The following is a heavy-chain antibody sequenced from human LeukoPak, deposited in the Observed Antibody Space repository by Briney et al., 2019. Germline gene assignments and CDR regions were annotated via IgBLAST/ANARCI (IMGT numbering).Heavy chain of an antibody. CDR2: INGGGSKT. CDR3: AKDPGPNWGSDWFDP. V-gene: IGHV3-23*01. CDR1: GFTFSSYT. Sequence: QPGGSLSLSCASSGFTFSSYTISGVRQPPGKGREWVSAINGGGSKTYYADFAKGRFTISRDNANNTVYMQMNSLRAEDTALYYCAKDPGPNWGSDWFDPWGQGTLVTVSS. J-gene: IGHJ5*02. D-gene: IGHD7-27*01.